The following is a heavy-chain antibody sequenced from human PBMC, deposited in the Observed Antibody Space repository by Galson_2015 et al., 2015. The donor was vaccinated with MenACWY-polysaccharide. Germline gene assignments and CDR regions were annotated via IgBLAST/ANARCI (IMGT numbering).Heavy chain of an antibody. J-gene: IGHJ4*02. CDR3: AREGVRNGYYPYSYFDY. CDR1: GFTFGSYA. Sequence: SLRLSCAASGFTFGSYAMSWVRQAPGKGLEWVAAISAGGGSTNYADSVKGRFTISRDNSKNTLYLQMNSLRAEDTAVYYCAREGVRNGYYPYSYFDYWGQGTLVTVSS. CDR2: ISAGGGST. D-gene: IGHD3-3*01. V-gene: IGHV3-23*01.